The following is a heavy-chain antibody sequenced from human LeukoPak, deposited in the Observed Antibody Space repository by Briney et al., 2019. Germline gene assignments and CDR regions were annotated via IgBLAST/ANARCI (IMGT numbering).Heavy chain of an antibody. V-gene: IGHV3-23*01. J-gene: IGHJ4*02. CDR1: GFTFSSYA. D-gene: IGHD2-2*01. Sequence: GGSLRLSCAASGFTFSSYAMRWVRQTPGKGLEWVSAISGSGGSTYYADSVKGRFSISRDNSKNTLYLQMNSLRAEDTAVYYCAKLRRTVVPAPIDYWGQGTLVTVSS. CDR3: AKLRRTVVPAPIDY. CDR2: ISGSGGST.